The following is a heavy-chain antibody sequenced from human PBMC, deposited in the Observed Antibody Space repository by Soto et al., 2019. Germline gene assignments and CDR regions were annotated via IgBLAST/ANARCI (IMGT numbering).Heavy chain of an antibody. V-gene: IGHV5-10-1*01. CDR2: IDPSDSQT. CDR3: ARQIYDSDTGPNFQYYFDS. D-gene: IGHD3-22*01. CDR1: GYSFAGYW. Sequence: GESLKISCKGSGYSFAGYWISWVRQKPGKGLEWMGRIDPSDSQTYYSPSFRGHVTISVTKSITTVFLQWSSLRASDTAMYYCARQIYDSDTGPNFQYYFDSWGQGTPVTVS. J-gene: IGHJ4*02.